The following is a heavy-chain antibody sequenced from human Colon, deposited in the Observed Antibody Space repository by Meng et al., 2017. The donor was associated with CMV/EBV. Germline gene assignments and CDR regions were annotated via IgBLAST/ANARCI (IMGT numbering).Heavy chain of an antibody. D-gene: IGHD6-19*01. J-gene: IGHJ4*02. CDR3: VRSSGWSLFDY. Sequence: QVQLWRLGAGVKEPGASVKVSCKTPGYTFSDYYMHWVRQAPGQGLEWMGWIRSDGSATNYAQKFRGRVTMTRDASVSTAYMELSGLTSDDTAVYFCVRSSGWSLFDYWGPGALVTVSS. CDR2: IRSDGSAT. V-gene: IGHV1-2*02. CDR1: GYTFSDYY.